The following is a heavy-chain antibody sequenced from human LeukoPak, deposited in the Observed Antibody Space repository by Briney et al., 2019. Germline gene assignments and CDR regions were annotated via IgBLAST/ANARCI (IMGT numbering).Heavy chain of an antibody. CDR1: GFTFSFYA. J-gene: IGHJ4*02. Sequence: GGSLRLSCAASGFTFSFYAMSWVRQAPGKGLEWVAFIRYDGSNKYYADSVKGRFTISRDNSKNTLYLQMNSLRAEDTAVYYCAKDYHDYGDYSLDPAIEYYFDYWGQGTLVTVSS. CDR2: IRYDGSNK. CDR3: AKDYHDYGDYSLDPAIEYYFDY. D-gene: IGHD4-17*01. V-gene: IGHV3-30*02.